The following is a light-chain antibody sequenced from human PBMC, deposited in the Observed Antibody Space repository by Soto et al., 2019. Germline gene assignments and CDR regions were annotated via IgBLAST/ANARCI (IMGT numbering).Light chain of an antibody. CDR1: QGISNY. CDR2: AAS. V-gene: IGKV1-27*01. Sequence: DIQMTQSPSSLSASVRDRVTITCRASQGISNYLAWYQQKPGKVPKLLIFAASTLQSGVPSRFSGSGSGTDFTLTISSLQPEDVATYYCQNYNSAPSFGGGTKVDIK. CDR3: QNYNSAPS. J-gene: IGKJ4*01.